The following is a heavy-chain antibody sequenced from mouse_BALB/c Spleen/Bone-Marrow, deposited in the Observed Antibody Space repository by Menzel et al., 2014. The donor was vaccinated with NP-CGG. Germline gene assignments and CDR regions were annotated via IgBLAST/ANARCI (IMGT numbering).Heavy chain of an antibody. CDR2: IYPGDGDT. J-gene: IGHJ3*01. CDR3: ALYGNYAGN. CDR1: GYAFCSYW. V-gene: IGHV1-80*01. D-gene: IGHD2-1*01. Sequence: QVQLQQSGAELVRPGSSVKISCKASGYAFCSYWMNWVKQRPGQGLEWIGQIYPGDGDTNYNGKFKGKATLTADKSSSTAYMQLSSLTSEDSAVYFCALYGNYAGNWGQGTLVTVPA.